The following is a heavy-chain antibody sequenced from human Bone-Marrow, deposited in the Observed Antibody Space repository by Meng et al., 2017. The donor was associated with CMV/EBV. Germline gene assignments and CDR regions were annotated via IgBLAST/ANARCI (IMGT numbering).Heavy chain of an antibody. CDR3: ARTPLLLWFGELGFDY. V-gene: IGHV4-4*02. CDR1: GGSISSVNW. CDR2: IYHSGSS. Sequence: SETLSLTCDVSGGSISSVNWWSWVRQSPAKGLEWIGEIYHSGSSNYNPSLKSRVTISVDTSKNQFSLKLSSVTAADTAVYYCARTPLLLWFGELGFDYWGQGTLVTVSS. D-gene: IGHD3-10*01. J-gene: IGHJ4*02.